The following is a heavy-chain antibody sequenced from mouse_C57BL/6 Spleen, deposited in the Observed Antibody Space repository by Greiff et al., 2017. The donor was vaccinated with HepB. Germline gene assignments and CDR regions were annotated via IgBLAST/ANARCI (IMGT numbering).Heavy chain of an antibody. J-gene: IGHJ3*01. D-gene: IGHD2-1*01. CDR1: GFTFSDYY. CDR3: ARHDGNGAWFAY. V-gene: IGHV5-12*01. CDR2: ISNGGGST. Sequence: EVQGVESGGGLVQPGGSLKLSCAASGFTFSDYYMYWVRQTPEKRLEWVAYISNGGGSTYYPDTVKGRFTISRDNAKNTLYLQMSRLKSEDTAMYYCARHDGNGAWFAYWGQGTLVTVSA.